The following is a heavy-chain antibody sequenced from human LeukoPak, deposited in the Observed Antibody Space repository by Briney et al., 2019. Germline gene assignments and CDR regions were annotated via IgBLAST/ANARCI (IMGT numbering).Heavy chain of an antibody. J-gene: IGHJ4*02. CDR3: ARQTGSGLFILP. D-gene: IGHD3/OR15-3a*01. V-gene: IGHV4-39*01. CDR2: IYYSGNT. CDR1: GDSISSTNYY. Sequence: SETLSLTCTVSGDSISSTNYYWGWIRQPPGKGLEWIGSIYYSGNTYYNASLKSQVSISIDTSKNQFSLRLTSVTAADTAVYYCARQTGSGLFILPGGQGTLVTVSS.